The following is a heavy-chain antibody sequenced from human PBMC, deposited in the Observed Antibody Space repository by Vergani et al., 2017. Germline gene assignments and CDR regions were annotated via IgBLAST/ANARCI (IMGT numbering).Heavy chain of an antibody. CDR3: ARASATYGADY. CDR1: GFDFSDYY. V-gene: IGHV3-7*01. CDR2: IKKQDGNDR. D-gene: IGHD3-10*01. J-gene: IGHJ4*02. Sequence: EVQLVESGGGLVQPGGSLRLSCVASGFDFSDYYMSWIRQAPGKGLEWVANIKKQDGNDRYYVGSVKGRFTISRDNVRKSLYLQMSSLRAEDTAVYYCARASATYGADYWCQGTLVIVSS.